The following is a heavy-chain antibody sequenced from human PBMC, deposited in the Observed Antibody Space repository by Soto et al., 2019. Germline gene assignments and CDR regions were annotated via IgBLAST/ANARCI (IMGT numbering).Heavy chain of an antibody. CDR2: ISAYNGNT. CDR3: ARDIHYYDSSGYYPQDY. CDR1: GYTFTSYG. Sequence: QVQLVQSGAEVKKPGASVKVSCKASGYTFTSYGISWVRQAPGQGLEWMGWISAYNGNTNYAQKLQGRVTMTTDTSTSTGYMELRSLRSDDTAVYYCARDIHYYDSSGYYPQDYWGQGTLVTVSS. J-gene: IGHJ4*02. D-gene: IGHD3-22*01. V-gene: IGHV1-18*04.